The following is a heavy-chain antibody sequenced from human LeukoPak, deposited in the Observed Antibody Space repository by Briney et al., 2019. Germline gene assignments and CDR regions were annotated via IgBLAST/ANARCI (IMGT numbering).Heavy chain of an antibody. V-gene: IGHV3-21*01. J-gene: IGHJ3*02. CDR1: GFIFTNYN. Sequence: PGGSLRLSCAASGFIFTNYNLNWVRLAPGKGLEWISSITSSSYMFYSDSVKGRFTISRDSTKNSLYLQMNSLRPEDTAVYYCARDRYFSDSSGYPYDIWGQGTMVTVSS. CDR2: ITSSSYM. CDR3: ARDRYFSDSSGYPYDI. D-gene: IGHD3-22*01.